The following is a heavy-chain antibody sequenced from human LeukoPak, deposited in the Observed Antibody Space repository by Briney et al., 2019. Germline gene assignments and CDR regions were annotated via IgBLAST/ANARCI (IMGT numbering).Heavy chain of an antibody. CDR3: AKALYCSGDSCYGMDV. CDR2: ISSSSSYI. CDR1: GFTFSNYA. V-gene: IGHV3-21*01. D-gene: IGHD2-15*01. Sequence: GGSLRLSCAASGFTFSNYAMDWVRQAPGRGLEWVSSISSSSSYIYYADSLKGRFTISRDNAKNSLYLQMNSLRAEDTAVYYCAKALYCSGDSCYGMDVWGQGTTVTVSS. J-gene: IGHJ6*02.